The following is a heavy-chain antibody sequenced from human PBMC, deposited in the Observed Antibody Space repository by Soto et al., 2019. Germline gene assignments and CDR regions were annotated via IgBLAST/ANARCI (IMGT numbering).Heavy chain of an antibody. D-gene: IGHD2-15*01. CDR1: GYTLTELS. Sequence: GASVKVSCKVSGYTLTELSMHWVRQAPGKGLEWMGGFDPEDGETNYAQKFQGRVTMTEDTSTDTAYMELSSLRSEDTAVYYCATGLLLGVNLYYYFDYWGQGTLVTVSS. J-gene: IGHJ4*02. CDR3: ATGLLLGVNLYYYFDY. CDR2: FDPEDGET. V-gene: IGHV1-24*01.